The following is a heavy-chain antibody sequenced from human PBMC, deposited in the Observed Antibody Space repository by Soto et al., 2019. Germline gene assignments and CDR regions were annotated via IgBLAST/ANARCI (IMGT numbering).Heavy chain of an antibody. CDR1: GGSISSSY. CDR2: IHYSETT. CDR3: ARHSPYYGMDV. V-gene: IGHV4-59*01. J-gene: IGHJ6*02. Sequence: SETLSLTCTVSGGSISSSYWSWIRQPPGKGLEWIAYIHYSETTNYNPSLKSRVTISGDTSKNQVSLELTSVTAADTAVYYCARHSPYYGMDVWGQGTTVTVSS.